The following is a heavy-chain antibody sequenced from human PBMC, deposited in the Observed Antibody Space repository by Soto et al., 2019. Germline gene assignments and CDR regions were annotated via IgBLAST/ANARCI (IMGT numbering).Heavy chain of an antibody. CDR2: VHHTGAT. Sequence: PSADLSLTCTFLGGAINRGFYYWGWIREPPGVGLEWIGSVHHTGATFPHPSLMSRVTIPMDTSNNQISLNLRSVTAADTAVYYCARPSRAYGDYENWGQGTMDTVSS. CDR3: ARPSRAYGDYEN. CDR1: GGAINRGFYY. D-gene: IGHD4-17*01. V-gene: IGHV4-39*01. J-gene: IGHJ3*01.